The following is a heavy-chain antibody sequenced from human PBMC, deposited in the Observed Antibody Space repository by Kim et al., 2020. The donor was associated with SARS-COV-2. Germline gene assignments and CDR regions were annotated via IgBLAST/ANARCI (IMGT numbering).Heavy chain of an antibody. CDR3: ATDVSDYKVDY. V-gene: IGHV3-33*01. Sequence: LYTGSVKCRCTISRDNSKNTLYLQMNSLRAEDMAVYDCATDVSDYKVDYWGQGTLVTVSS. J-gene: IGHJ4*02. D-gene: IGHD4-17*01.